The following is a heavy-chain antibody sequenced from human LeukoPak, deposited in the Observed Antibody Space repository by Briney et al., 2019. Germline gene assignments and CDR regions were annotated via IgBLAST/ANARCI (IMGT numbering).Heavy chain of an antibody. V-gene: IGHV1-3*01. D-gene: IGHD2-15*01. CDR1: GYTFTNYA. Sequence: GASVKVSCKASGYTFTNYAIHWVRQAPGQRLEWMGWINAGNGNTKYSQKFQERVTITRDTSARIVYMELSSLRSEDTAIYYCARGAFLLGYCSGDSCYLNWFDPWGQGTLVTVSS. J-gene: IGHJ5*02. CDR2: INAGNGNT. CDR3: ARGAFLLGYCSGDSCYLNWFDP.